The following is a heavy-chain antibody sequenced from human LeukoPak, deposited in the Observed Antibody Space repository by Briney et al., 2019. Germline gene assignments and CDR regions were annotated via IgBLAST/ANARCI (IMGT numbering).Heavy chain of an antibody. J-gene: IGHJ5*02. CDR2: IKQEGSEK. D-gene: IGHD5-24*01. CDR1: GFSFGSYW. V-gene: IGHV3-7*01. Sequence: GGSLRLSCAASGFSFGSYWMSWVRQAPGKGMEWVANIKQEGSEKFYVDSVKGRFTISRDNAKNSLYLQMNSLRAEDTGIYYCARENRDGYNPYNWFDPWGQGTLVTVSS. CDR3: ARENRDGYNPYNWFDP.